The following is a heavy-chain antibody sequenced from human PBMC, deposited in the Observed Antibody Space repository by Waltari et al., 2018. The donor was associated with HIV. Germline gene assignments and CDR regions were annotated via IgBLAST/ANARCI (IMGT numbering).Heavy chain of an antibody. V-gene: IGHV3-15*01. J-gene: IGHJ4*02. CDR1: GFNFTNAW. D-gene: IGHD1-1*01. Sequence: EVQLVESGGGLVKPGGSLRLSCAASGFNFTNAWMSWVRQAPGKGLEWVGRIKSKSDGGTTDYAAPVKGRFTISRDDSKDTLYWQVNSLKTDDTAVYYCATAGSTGTTRGYWGQGTLVTVSS. CDR3: ATAGSTGTTRGY. CDR2: IKSKSDGGTT.